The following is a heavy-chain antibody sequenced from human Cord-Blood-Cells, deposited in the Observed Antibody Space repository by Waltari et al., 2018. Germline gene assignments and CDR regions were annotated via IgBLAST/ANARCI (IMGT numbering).Heavy chain of an antibody. J-gene: IGHJ4*02. Sequence: EVQLVESGGGLVQPGGSLKLSCAASGFTFSGSAMKRVRQASGKGLEWVGRIRSKANSYATAYAASVKGRFTISRDDSKNTAYLQMNSLKTEDTAVYYCTVYGDYDYWGQGTLVTVSS. CDR3: TVYGDYDY. CDR2: IRSKANSYAT. V-gene: IGHV3-73*02. CDR1: GFTFSGSA. D-gene: IGHD4-17*01.